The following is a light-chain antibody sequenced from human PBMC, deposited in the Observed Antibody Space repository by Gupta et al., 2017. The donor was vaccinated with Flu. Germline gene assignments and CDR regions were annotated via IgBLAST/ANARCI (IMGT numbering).Light chain of an antibody. CDR2: GVT. V-gene: IGLV2-14*03. CDR3: SSYITSSTLV. Sequence: QSAVTQPASVSGPPGQSITIPCTRTSSDIGPYNYVFWYQQHAGHAPKLLIYGVTNRPSGVSNRFSASKSGDTASLTISGLQAEDEADYYCSSYITSSTLVFGGGTKLTVL. CDR1: SSDIGPYNY. J-gene: IGLJ2*01.